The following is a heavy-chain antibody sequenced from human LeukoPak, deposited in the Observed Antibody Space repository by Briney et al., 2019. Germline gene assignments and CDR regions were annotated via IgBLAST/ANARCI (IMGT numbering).Heavy chain of an antibody. CDR2: INPSGGST. Sequence: ASVEVSCKASGYTFTSYGISWVRQAPGQGLEWMGIINPSGGSTSYAQKFQGRVTMTRDMSTSTVYMELSGLRSEDTAVYYCARDHSSGYSDAFDIWGQGTMVTVSS. V-gene: IGHV1-46*01. J-gene: IGHJ3*02. D-gene: IGHD3-22*01. CDR3: ARDHSSGYSDAFDI. CDR1: GYTFTSYG.